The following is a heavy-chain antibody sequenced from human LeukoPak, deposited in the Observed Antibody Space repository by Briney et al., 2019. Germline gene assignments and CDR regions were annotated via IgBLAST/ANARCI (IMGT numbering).Heavy chain of an antibody. J-gene: IGHJ4*02. CDR2: ISSSSSYI. D-gene: IGHD3-22*01. V-gene: IGHV3-21*01. CDR3: AKDGTYDSSGYSLHFDY. CDR1: GFTFSDYN. Sequence: GSLRLSCAASGFTFSDYNMNWVRQAPGRGLDWVSSISSSSSYIYYADSVKGRFTISRDNSKNTLYLQMNSLRAEDTAVYYCAKDGTYDSSGYSLHFDYWGQGTLVTVSS.